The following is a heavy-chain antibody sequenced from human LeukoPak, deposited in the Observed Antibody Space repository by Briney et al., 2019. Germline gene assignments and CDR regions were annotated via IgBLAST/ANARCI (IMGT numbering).Heavy chain of an antibody. J-gene: IGHJ6*02. Sequence: SETLSLTCTVSGGSISSGGYYWSWIRQHPGKGLEWIGYIYYSGSTYYKPSLKSRVTISVDTSKNQFSLKLSSVTAADTAVYYCARDSGESPDYYYGMDVWGQGTTVTVSS. D-gene: IGHD3-10*01. V-gene: IGHV4-31*03. CDR3: ARDSGESPDYYYGMDV. CDR1: GGSISSGGYY. CDR2: IYYSGST.